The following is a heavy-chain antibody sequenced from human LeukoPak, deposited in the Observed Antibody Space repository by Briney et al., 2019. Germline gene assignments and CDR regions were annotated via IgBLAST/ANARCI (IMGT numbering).Heavy chain of an antibody. CDR2: IYYSGST. J-gene: IGHJ4*02. D-gene: IGHD2-2*01. Sequence: SETLYLTCTVSGGSISSYYWNWIRQPPGKGLEWIGYIYYSGSTNYNPSLKSRVTTSVNTSKNQFSLKLSSVTAADTAVYYCARSADIVVVPAAFYFDYWGQGTLVTVSS. V-gene: IGHV4-59*08. CDR1: GGSISSYY. CDR3: ARSADIVVVPAAFYFDY.